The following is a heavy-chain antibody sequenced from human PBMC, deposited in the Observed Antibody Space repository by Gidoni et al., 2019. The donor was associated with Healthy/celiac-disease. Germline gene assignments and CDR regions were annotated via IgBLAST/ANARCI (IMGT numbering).Heavy chain of an antibody. Sequence: EVQLLESGGGLVQPGGSLRLSCAASGFTFSSYAMSWVRQAPGKGLEWVSAISGSGGSTYYADSVKGRFTISRDNSKNTLYLQMNSLRAEDTAVYYCAKVGFEIVVVIYYFDYWGQGTLVTVSS. CDR3: AKVGFEIVVVIYYFDY. CDR1: GFTFSSYA. V-gene: IGHV3-23*01. D-gene: IGHD3-22*01. J-gene: IGHJ4*02. CDR2: ISGSGGST.